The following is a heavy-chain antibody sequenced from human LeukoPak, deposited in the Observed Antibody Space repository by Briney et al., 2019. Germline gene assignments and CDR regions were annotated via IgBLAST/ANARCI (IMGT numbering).Heavy chain of an antibody. CDR3: AREIRYSGSYYEPLWD. J-gene: IGHJ4*02. D-gene: IGHD1-26*01. Sequence: SETLSLTCTVSGGSISSYYWSWIRQPPGKGLEWIGYIFYTGSTNYNPSLKSRVTISVDTSKNQFSLKLSSVTAADTAVYYCAREIRYSGSYYEPLWDWGQGTLVTVSS. CDR1: GGSISSYY. V-gene: IGHV4-59*12. CDR2: IFYTGST.